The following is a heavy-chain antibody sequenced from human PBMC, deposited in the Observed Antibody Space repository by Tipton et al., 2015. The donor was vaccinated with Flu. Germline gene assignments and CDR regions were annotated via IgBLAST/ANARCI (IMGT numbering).Heavy chain of an antibody. CDR2: IYYSGST. J-gene: IGHJ4*02. V-gene: IGHV4-59*01. D-gene: IGHD3-10*01. CDR3: ARDRGWPASLDY. Sequence: TLSLTCTVSGGSISTYYWSWIRQPPGKGLEWIGYIYYSGSTKYNPSLQSRVSISVDTSRNQFSLNLKSVTAADTAVYYCARDRGWPASLDYWGQGILVTVSS. CDR1: GGSISTYY.